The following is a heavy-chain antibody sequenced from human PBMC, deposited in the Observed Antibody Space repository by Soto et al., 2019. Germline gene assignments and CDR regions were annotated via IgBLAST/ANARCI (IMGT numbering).Heavy chain of an antibody. V-gene: IGHV1-18*01. J-gene: IGHJ4*02. CDR1: GYTFTSYG. D-gene: IGHD3-22*01. Sequence: ASVTVSCTASGYTFTSYGIIWVRQAPGQGLEWMGWISAYNGNTNYAQKLQGRVTMTTDTSTSTAYMELRSLRSDDTAVYYCARDTPYYYDSSGYYSDYWGQGTLVTVSS. CDR3: ARDTPYYYDSSGYYSDY. CDR2: ISAYNGNT.